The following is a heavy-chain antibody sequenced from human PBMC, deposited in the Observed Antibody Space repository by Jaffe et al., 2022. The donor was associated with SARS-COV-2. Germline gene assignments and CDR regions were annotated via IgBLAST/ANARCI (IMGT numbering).Heavy chain of an antibody. Sequence: EVQLLESGGGLVQPGGSPRLSCAASGFVFSSYAMSWVRQAPGKGLEWVSTISDSGGSTYYAGSVQGRFTISRDNSRNTLYLQMNSLRAEDTAVYYCAKHLGWPTFDIWGQGTMVAVSS. CDR1: GFVFSSYA. CDR3: AKHLGWPTFDI. J-gene: IGHJ3*02. CDR2: ISDSGGST. V-gene: IGHV3-23*01. D-gene: IGHD6-19*01.